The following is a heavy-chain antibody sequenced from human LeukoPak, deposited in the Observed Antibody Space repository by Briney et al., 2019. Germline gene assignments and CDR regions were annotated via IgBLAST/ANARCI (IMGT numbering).Heavy chain of an antibody. CDR1: GFTFSDYY. D-gene: IGHD3-10*01. CDR2: INSDGSST. CDR3: ARESYGSSHNWFDP. J-gene: IGHJ5*02. V-gene: IGHV3-74*01. Sequence: GGSLRLSCTASGFTFSDYYMNWIRQAPGKGLVWVSRINSDGSSTSYADSVKGRFTISRDNAKNTLYLQMNSLRAEDTAVYYCARESYGSSHNWFDPWGQGTLVTVSS.